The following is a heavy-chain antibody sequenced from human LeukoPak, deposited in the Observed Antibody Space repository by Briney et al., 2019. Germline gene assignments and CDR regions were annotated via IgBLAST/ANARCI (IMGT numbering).Heavy chain of an antibody. CDR2: IWFDGSKK. CDR1: GFIFSSYG. J-gene: IGHJ4*02. V-gene: IGHV3-33*06. CDR3: AKDLFSYEIDY. D-gene: IGHD5-12*01. Sequence: PGGSLRLSCAASGFIFSSYGMHWVRQAPGKGLEWVAVIWFDGSKKYYADSVKGRFTISRDNSKNTLYLQMNSLRAEDTAVYYCAKDLFSYEIDYWGQGTLVTVSS.